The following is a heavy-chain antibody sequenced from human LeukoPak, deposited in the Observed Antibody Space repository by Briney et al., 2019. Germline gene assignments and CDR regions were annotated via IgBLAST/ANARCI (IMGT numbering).Heavy chain of an antibody. CDR2: IHYSGST. D-gene: IGHD6-13*01. CDR1: GGSISSSSYY. CDR3: ARLLGSTWYFDD. Sequence: TSETLSLTCTVSGGSISSSSYYWGWIRHPPGKGLELNGTIHYSGSTYYNPSLEGRVTMSVDTSKNQFSLELTSVTAADTAVYYRARLLGSTWYFDDWGQGTLVTVSS. J-gene: IGHJ4*02. V-gene: IGHV4-39*01.